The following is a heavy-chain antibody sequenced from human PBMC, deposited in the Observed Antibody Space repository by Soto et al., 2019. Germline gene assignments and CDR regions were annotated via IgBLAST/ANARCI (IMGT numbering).Heavy chain of an antibody. Sequence: DVQLVESGGGLVQPGGSLRLSCAVSGFTFSDHFMDWVRQAPGKGLEWVGRSRNKPKSYTPEYAASVKGRFTISRDDSRNILYLQMNGLQTEDTAMYYCANSAPGKILQSWGQGTLVTVS. J-gene: IGHJ1*01. V-gene: IGHV3-72*01. CDR3: ANSAPGKILQS. D-gene: IGHD3-10*01. CDR2: SRNKPKSYTP. CDR1: GFTFSDHF.